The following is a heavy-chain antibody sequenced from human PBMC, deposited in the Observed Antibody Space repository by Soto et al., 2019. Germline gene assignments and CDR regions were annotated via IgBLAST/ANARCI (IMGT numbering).Heavy chain of an antibody. V-gene: IGHV1-18*01. D-gene: IGHD1-1*01. Sequence: QVHLVQSGAEVKKPGASVKVSCKASGYTFSSYGFSWMRQAPGQGLEWMGWIYIDDTKYAQNFRGRVIMTTDTFTSTVYMELRSLTSDDTAVYYCARDRDWNLDYWGQGTLVTVSS. J-gene: IGHJ4*02. CDR1: GYTFSSYG. CDR3: ARDRDWNLDY. CDR2: IYIDDT.